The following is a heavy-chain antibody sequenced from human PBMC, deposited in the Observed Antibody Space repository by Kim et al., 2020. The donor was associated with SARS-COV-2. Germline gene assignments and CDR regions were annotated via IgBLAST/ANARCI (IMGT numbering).Heavy chain of an antibody. J-gene: IGHJ4*02. CDR2: IYYSGST. CDR1: GGSISSYY. CDR3: ARHQGLQYRLFDY. D-gene: IGHD4-4*01. Sequence: SETLSLTCTVSGGSISSYYWSWIRQPPGKGLEWIGYIYYSGSTNYNPSLKSRVTISVDTSKNQFSLKLSSVTAADTAVYYCARHQGLQYRLFDYWGQGTLVTVSS. V-gene: IGHV4-59*08.